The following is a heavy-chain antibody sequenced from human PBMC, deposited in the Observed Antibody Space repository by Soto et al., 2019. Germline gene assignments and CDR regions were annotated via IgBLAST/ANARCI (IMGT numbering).Heavy chain of an antibody. CDR3: AREPPAAATFDY. Sequence: GSLRLSCAASGFTFSSYGMHWVRQAPGKGLEWVAVIWYDGSNKYYADSVKGRFTISRDNSKNTLYLQMNSLRAEDTAVYYCAREPPAAATFDYWGQGTLVTVSS. CDR1: GFTFSSYG. CDR2: IWYDGSNK. D-gene: IGHD2-2*01. J-gene: IGHJ4*02. V-gene: IGHV3-33*01.